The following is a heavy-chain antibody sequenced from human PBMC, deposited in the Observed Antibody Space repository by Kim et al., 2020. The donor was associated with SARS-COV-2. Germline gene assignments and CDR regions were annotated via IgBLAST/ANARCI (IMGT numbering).Heavy chain of an antibody. CDR2: INAGNGYT. J-gene: IGHJ6*03. Sequence: ASVKVSCKASGYTFTSYAMHWVRQAPGQRLEWMGWINAGNGYTKYSQKFQGRVTITRDTSASTAYMELSSLRSEDTAVYYCARDSYYDIFRYYYYYMDVWGKGTTVTVSS. D-gene: IGHD3-9*01. CDR3: ARDSYYDIFRYYYYYMDV. V-gene: IGHV1-3*01. CDR1: GYTFTSYA.